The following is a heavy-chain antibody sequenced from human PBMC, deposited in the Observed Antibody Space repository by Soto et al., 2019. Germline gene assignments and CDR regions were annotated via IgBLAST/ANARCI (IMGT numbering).Heavy chain of an antibody. Sequence: EVQLVESGGGLVQPGGSLRLSCAASGFSFNTYEMNWVRQAPGKGLEWVSYISSSGSTIYYADSVKGRFTVSRDNGKNALYLQMNSLRAEDTAVYYCAYGGSCDYWGQGTQVTVSS. V-gene: IGHV3-48*03. CDR2: ISSSGSTI. D-gene: IGHD1-26*01. CDR3: AYGGSCDY. J-gene: IGHJ4*02. CDR1: GFSFNTYE.